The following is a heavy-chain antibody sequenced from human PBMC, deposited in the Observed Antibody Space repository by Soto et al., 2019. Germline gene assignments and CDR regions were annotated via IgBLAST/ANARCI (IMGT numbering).Heavy chain of an antibody. CDR1: EDTFRNYA. J-gene: IGHJ2*01. D-gene: IGHD3-22*01. Sequence: QVELVQSGAEVKKPGSSVKVSCQASEDTFRNYAISWVRQAPGQGLEWMGGIIPIFGTANYAQKFQGRVTSTADTSANTVDLELSSMRSEDTAVYYCACTKYDSSAYYYWYLGLWGRGTLVTVSS. CDR2: IIPIFGTA. V-gene: IGHV1-69*06. CDR3: ACTKYDSSAYYYWYLGL.